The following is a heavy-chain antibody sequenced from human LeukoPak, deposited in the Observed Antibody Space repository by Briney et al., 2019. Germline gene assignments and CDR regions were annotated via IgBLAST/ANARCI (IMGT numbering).Heavy chain of an antibody. CDR1: GFTFGDYA. CDR2: IRSNAYGGTT. Sequence: PGGSLRLSCTASGFTFGDYAMTWVRQAPGKGLEWVGFIRSNAYGGTTEYAASVKGRFTISRDDSKSIADLQMSSLKTKDTGVYYCSRMIYCSGGSCSSDYGGQGTLVTVSS. V-gene: IGHV3-49*04. D-gene: IGHD2-15*01. J-gene: IGHJ4*02. CDR3: SRMIYCSGGSCSSDY.